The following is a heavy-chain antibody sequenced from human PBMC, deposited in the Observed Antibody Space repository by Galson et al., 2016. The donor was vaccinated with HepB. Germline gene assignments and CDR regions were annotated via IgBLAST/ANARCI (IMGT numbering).Heavy chain of an antibody. Sequence: SLRLSCADSGDTFSYSWMHWVRQAPGKGLVWVSRITDDGSDTTYADSVKGRFTISRDNAKKTLYLQMNSLRAEDTAVYYCATDVFIRLDSWGQGTLVTVSS. CDR2: ITDDGSDT. D-gene: IGHD3-10*02. V-gene: IGHV3-74*01. CDR1: GDTFSYSW. J-gene: IGHJ4*02. CDR3: ATDVFIRLDS.